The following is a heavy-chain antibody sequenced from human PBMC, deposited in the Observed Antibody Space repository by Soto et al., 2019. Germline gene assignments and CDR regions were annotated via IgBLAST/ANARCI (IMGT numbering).Heavy chain of an antibody. CDR1: GFTFSSYW. V-gene: IGHV3-7*05. D-gene: IGHD3-22*01. CDR3: ARDTYYYDSSGYYTPYYYYYGMDV. J-gene: IGHJ6*02. CDR2: IKQDGSEK. Sequence: EVQLVESGGGLVQPGGSLRLSCAASGFTFSSYWMSWVRQAPGKGLEWVANIKQDGSEKYYVDSVKGRFTISRDNAKNSLYLQMNSLRDEDTAVYYCARDTYYYDSSGYYTPYYYYYGMDVWGQGTTVTVSS.